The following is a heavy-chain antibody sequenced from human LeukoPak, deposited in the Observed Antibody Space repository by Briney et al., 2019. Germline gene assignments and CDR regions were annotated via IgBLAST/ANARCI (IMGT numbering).Heavy chain of an antibody. CDR1: GGSISSSSYY. CDR2: IYYSGST. J-gene: IGHJ5*02. D-gene: IGHD2-2*01. CDR3: AGDCFPLYCSSTSCDSNWFDP. Sequence: SETLSLTCTVSGGSISSSSYYWGWIRQPPGKGLEWIGSIYYSGSTYYNPSLKSRVTISVDTSKNQFSLKLSSVTAADTAVYYCAGDCFPLYCSSTSCDSNWFDPWGQGTLVTVSS. V-gene: IGHV4-39*07.